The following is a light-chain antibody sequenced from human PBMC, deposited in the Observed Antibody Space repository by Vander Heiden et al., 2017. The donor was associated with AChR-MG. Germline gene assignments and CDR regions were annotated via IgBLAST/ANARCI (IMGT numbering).Light chain of an antibody. CDR2: EVT. CDR3: SSYADNNFVV. CDR1: SSDVGGYNY. V-gene: IGLV2-8*01. J-gene: IGLJ3*02. Sequence: QSALTQPPSASGSPGQSVTISCTGTSSDVGGYNYVSWYQQHPGKAPKLMIYEVTKRPSGVPDRFSGSKSGNTASLTVSGLQAEDEADYHCSSYADNNFVVFGGGTKLTVL.